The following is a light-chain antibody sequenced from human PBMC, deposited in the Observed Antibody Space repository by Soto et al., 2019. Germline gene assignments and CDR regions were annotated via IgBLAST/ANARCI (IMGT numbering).Light chain of an antibody. CDR2: DAS. V-gene: IGKV1-33*01. CDR1: KNINTW. Sequence: DIQMTQSPSTLSASVGDRVTITCRASKNINTWVTWYQQKPGKAPKLLIYDASNLETGVPSRFSGSGSGTDFTFTISSLQPEDIATYYCQQYSHLITFGQGTLLEIK. J-gene: IGKJ5*01. CDR3: QQYSHLIT.